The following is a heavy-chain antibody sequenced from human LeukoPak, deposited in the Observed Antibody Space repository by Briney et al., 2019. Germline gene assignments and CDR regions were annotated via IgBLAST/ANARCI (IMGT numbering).Heavy chain of an antibody. Sequence: PGGSLRLSCEASGFTFSNSNMNWVRQAPGKGLEWVASISSSSSYIYYADSVKGRFTISRDNAKNSLYLQMNSLRAEDTAVYYCAIDRSSGYYGLDFWGQGTLVTVSS. CDR1: GFTFSNSN. CDR2: ISSSSSYI. D-gene: IGHD3-22*01. V-gene: IGHV3-21*01. CDR3: AIDRSSGYYGLDF. J-gene: IGHJ4*02.